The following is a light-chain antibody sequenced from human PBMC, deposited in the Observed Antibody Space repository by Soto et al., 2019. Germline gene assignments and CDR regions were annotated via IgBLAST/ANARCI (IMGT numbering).Light chain of an antibody. V-gene: IGKV3-15*01. CDR2: AAS. CDR1: QSLDNK. CDR3: QQYKSWRT. Sequence: IVMTQSPATLSVSPGERATLSCRASQSLDNKLAWYQQRPGQAPRLLIYAASTTVTGIPARFSGSGSRTEFTLTISGLQSEDFAVYYCQQYKSWRTFGQGTNVDIK. J-gene: IGKJ1*01.